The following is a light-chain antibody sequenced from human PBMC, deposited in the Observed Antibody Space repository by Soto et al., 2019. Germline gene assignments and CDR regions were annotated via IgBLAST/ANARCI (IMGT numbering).Light chain of an antibody. J-gene: IGKJ1*01. CDR1: QSVSNNY. CDR3: QQYGSSPPT. Sequence: EIVLPQSPGTLSLAPGERATLSCRASQSVSNNYLAWYQQKPGQAPRLLIYGASSRATGIPDRFSGSGSGTDFTLTISRLEPEDFAVYYCQQYGSSPPTFGQGTKVDIK. V-gene: IGKV3-20*01. CDR2: GAS.